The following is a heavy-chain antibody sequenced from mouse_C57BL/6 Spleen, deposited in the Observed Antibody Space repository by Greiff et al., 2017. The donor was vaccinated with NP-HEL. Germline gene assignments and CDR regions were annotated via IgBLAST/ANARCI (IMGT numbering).Heavy chain of an antibody. V-gene: IGHV1-50*01. Sequence: QVQLKQPGAELVKPGASVKLSCKASGYTFTSYWMQWVKQRPGQGLEWIGAIDPSDSYTNYNQKFKGKATLTVDTSSSTAYMQLSSLTSEDSAVYYCARSLDGYYAYWGQGTLVTVSA. CDR2: IDPSDSYT. D-gene: IGHD2-3*01. CDR1: GYTFTSYW. CDR3: ARSLDGYYAY. J-gene: IGHJ3*01.